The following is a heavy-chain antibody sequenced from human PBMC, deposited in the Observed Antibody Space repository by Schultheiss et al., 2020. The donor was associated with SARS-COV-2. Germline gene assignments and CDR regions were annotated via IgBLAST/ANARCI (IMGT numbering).Heavy chain of an antibody. V-gene: IGHV3-48*02. D-gene: IGHD6-13*01. Sequence: GESLKISCAASGFTFSSYSMNWVRQAPGKGLEWVSYISSSSSTIYYADSVKGRFTISRDNAKNSLYLQMNSLRDEDTAVYYCARARTAAGDKSADYWGQGTLVTVSS. J-gene: IGHJ4*02. CDR1: GFTFSSYS. CDR3: ARARTAAGDKSADY. CDR2: ISSSSSTI.